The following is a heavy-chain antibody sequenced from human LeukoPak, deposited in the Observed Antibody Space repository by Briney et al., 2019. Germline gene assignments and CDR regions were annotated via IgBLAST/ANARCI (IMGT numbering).Heavy chain of an antibody. CDR3: AKGLERESRLDS. Sequence: GGSLRLSCDASGFSVNTDTMYWVRQAPGQGLEWVSGIRNSDGMTYYADSVRGRFTISTDNSKNTLYLQMNSLRAEDTALYYCAKGLERESRLDSWGQGTLVTVSS. CDR1: GFSVNTDT. CDR2: IRNSDGMT. V-gene: IGHV3-23*01. D-gene: IGHD1-1*01. J-gene: IGHJ4*02.